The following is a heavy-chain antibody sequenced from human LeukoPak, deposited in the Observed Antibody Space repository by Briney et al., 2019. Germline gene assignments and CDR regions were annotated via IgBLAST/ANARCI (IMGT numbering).Heavy chain of an antibody. CDR1: GGSISSSSYY. CDR2: IYYSGST. V-gene: IGHV4-39*07. D-gene: IGHD6-13*01. J-gene: IGHJ4*02. CDR3: ARDLRAAAGGFGY. Sequence: SETLSLTCTVSGGSISSSSYYWGWIRQPPGKGLEWIGSIYYSGSTYYNPSLKSRVTISVDTSKNQFSLKLSSVTAADTAVYYCARDLRAAAGGFGYWGQGTLVTVSS.